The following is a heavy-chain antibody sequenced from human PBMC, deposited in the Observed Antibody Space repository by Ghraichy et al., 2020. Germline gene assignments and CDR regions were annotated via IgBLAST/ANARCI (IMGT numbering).Heavy chain of an antibody. J-gene: IGHJ3*01. Sequence: GGSLRLSCAASGFTFSSYAMSWVRQAPGKGLEWVSRISDSGDHTYHADYVKGRFTISRDNSKNTLNLQMNSLRAEDTALYYCAKDTRYYGSGSPDAFDVWGQGTMVTVSS. D-gene: IGHD3-10*01. V-gene: IGHV3-23*01. CDR3: AKDTRYYGSGSPDAFDV. CDR2: ISDSGDHT. CDR1: GFTFSSYA.